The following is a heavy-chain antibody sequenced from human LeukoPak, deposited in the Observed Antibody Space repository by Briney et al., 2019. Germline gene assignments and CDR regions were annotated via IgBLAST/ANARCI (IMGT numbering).Heavy chain of an antibody. J-gene: IGHJ4*02. CDR3: ARADSSGYYHPIN. V-gene: IGHV3-20*04. CDR1: GFTFDDYG. CDR2: INCNGAST. Sequence: GGSLRLSCAASGFTFDDYGMSWVRQAPGKGLEWVSGINCNGASTGYADSVKGRFTSSRDNAKNSLYLHMNSLRAEDTAVYYCARADSSGYYHPINWGQGTLVTVSS. D-gene: IGHD3-22*01.